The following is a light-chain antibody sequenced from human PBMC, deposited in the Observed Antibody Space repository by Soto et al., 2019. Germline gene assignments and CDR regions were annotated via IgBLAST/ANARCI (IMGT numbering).Light chain of an antibody. Sequence: QSALTQPASVSGSPGQSITISCTGTSSDVGSYNLVSWYQQHPGKAPKLMIYEGSKRPSGVSNRFSGSKSGNTASLTISGLQAEDDADYYCCSYAGSSTFLWVFGGGTKLTVL. V-gene: IGLV2-23*03. CDR1: SSDVGSYNL. CDR2: EGS. CDR3: CSYAGSSTFLWV. J-gene: IGLJ3*02.